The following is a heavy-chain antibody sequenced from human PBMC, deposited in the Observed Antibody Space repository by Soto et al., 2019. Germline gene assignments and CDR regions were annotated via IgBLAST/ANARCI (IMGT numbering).Heavy chain of an antibody. CDR1: GGTFINYA. CDR2: IIPIFGTG. J-gene: IGHJ4*02. Sequence: SGKVSFKGSGGTFINYAINWVRQAPGQGLEWMGGIIPIFGTGNYAQKFQGRVTITADESTSTAYLDLSGLRPEDTAVYYCARPVGMATISRSYLFYWGQGTLVTVSS. CDR3: ARPVGMATISRSYLFY. D-gene: IGHD5-12*01. V-gene: IGHV1-69*13.